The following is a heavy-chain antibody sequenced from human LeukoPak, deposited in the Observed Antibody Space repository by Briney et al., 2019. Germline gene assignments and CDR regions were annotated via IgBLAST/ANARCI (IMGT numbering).Heavy chain of an antibody. CDR1: GSTFSSYG. J-gene: IGHJ4*02. D-gene: IGHD6-13*01. Sequence: GGSLRLSCAASGSTFSSYGMHWVRQAPGKGLEWVAFIRYDGSNKYYADSVKGRFTISRDNSKNTLYLQMNSLRAEDTAVYYCAKLTGDSSSHYYFDYWGQGTLVTVSS. CDR2: IRYDGSNK. CDR3: AKLTGDSSSHYYFDY. V-gene: IGHV3-30*02.